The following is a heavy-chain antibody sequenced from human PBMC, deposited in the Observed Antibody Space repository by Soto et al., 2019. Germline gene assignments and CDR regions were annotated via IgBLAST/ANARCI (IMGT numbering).Heavy chain of an antibody. CDR2: IYYSGST. CDR3: ARDRCSSTSCYVGHDAFDI. V-gene: IGHV4-31*03. CDR1: GGSISSGGYY. Sequence: QVQLQESGPGLVKPSQTLSLTCTVSGGSISSGGYYWSWIRQHPGKGLERIGYIYYSGSTYYHPSLKSRFTISVDTSKNQFSLKLSSVTAADTAVYYCARDRCSSTSCYVGHDAFDIWGQGTMVTVSS. D-gene: IGHD2-2*01. J-gene: IGHJ3*02.